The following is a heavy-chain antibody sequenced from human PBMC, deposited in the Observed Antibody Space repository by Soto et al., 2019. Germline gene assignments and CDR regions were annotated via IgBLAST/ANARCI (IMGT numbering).Heavy chain of an antibody. CDR3: ARGRGPAARTQVFFWS. D-gene: IGHD3-3*01. CDR2: INPSGGST. CDR1: GYTFTSYY. Sequence: QVQLVQSGAEVKKPGASVKVSCKASGYTFTSYYMHWVRQAPGQGLEWMGIINPSGGSTSYAQKFQGRVTMTRDTSTSTVYMELSSLRSEDTAVYYCARGRGPAARTQVFFWSWGQGTLVTVSS. V-gene: IGHV1-46*01. J-gene: IGHJ5*02.